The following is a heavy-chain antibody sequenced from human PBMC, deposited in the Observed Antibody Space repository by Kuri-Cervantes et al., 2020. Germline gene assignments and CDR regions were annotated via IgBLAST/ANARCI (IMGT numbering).Heavy chain of an antibody. J-gene: IGHJ5*02. CDR3: ARDLGVTPYNWFDP. CDR1: GYTFTSYA. CDR2: INAGNGNT. V-gene: IGHV1-3*01. Sequence: ASVKVSCKASGYTFTSYAMHWVRQAPGQRLEWMGWINAGNGNTKYSQKFQGRVTITRDTSASTAYMELSSLRSEDTAVYYCARDLGVTPYNWFDPWGQGTLVTVSS. D-gene: IGHD2-21*02.